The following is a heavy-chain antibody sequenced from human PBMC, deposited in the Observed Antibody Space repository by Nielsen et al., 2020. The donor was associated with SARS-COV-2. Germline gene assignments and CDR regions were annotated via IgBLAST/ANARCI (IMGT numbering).Heavy chain of an antibody. Sequence: SETLSLTCTVSGGSISSYYWSWIRQPPGKGLERIGYIYYSGSTNYNPSLKSRVTISVDTSKNQFSLKLSSVTAADTAVYYCARRPGIAAASSWFDPWGQGTLVTVSS. CDR2: IYYSGST. D-gene: IGHD6-13*01. CDR3: ARRPGIAAASSWFDP. CDR1: GGSISSYY. J-gene: IGHJ5*02. V-gene: IGHV4-59*08.